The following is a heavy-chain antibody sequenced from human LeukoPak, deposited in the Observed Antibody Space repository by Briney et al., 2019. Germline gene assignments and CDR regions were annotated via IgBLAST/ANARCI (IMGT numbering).Heavy chain of an antibody. CDR1: GFTFKNYA. Sequence: PGGSLRLSCEASGFTFKNYAMSWVRQAPGKGLEWVSTISGHGGSTFYADSVKDRFAISRDNSKNTLYLQMSSLRAEDTAVYYCAKDLTSPASRYFYHWGQGTLVTVSS. J-gene: IGHJ1*01. D-gene: IGHD2-2*01. V-gene: IGHV3-23*01. CDR2: ISGHGGST. CDR3: AKDLTSPASRYFYH.